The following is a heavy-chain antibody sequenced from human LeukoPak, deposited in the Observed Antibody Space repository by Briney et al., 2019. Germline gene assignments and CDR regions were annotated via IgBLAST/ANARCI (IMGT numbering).Heavy chain of an antibody. D-gene: IGHD3-22*01. V-gene: IGHV3-23*01. CDR2: ISGSGGST. CDR1: GFTFSSYA. CDR3: AKVVYDSSGYFLKHFDY. J-gene: IGHJ4*02. Sequence: GGSLRLSCAASGFTFSSYAMSWVRQAPGKGLEWVSAISGSGGSTYYADSVKGRFTICRDNSKNTLYLQMNSLRAEDTAVYSCAKVVYDSSGYFLKHFDYWGQGTLVTVSS.